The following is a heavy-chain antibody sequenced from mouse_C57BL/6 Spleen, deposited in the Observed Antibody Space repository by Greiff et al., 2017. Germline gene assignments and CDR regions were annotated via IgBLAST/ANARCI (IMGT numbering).Heavy chain of an antibody. CDR1: GFTFSDYY. CDR2: INYDGSST. V-gene: IGHV5-16*01. Sequence: EVKLVESEGGLVQPGSSMKLSCTASGFTFSDYYMAWVRQVPEKGLEWVANINYDGSSTYYLDSLKSRFIISRDNAKNILYLQMSSLKSEDTATYYCARDRYDYGGAMDYWGQGTSVTVSS. CDR3: ARDRYDYGGAMDY. D-gene: IGHD2-4*01. J-gene: IGHJ4*01.